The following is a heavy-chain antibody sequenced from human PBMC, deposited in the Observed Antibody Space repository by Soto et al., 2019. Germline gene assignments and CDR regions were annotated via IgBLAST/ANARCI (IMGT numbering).Heavy chain of an antibody. CDR2: INHSGST. J-gene: IGHJ5*02. D-gene: IGHD3-22*01. V-gene: IGHV4-34*01. Sequence: LXLXCAVYGGYFSGXYWSWIHQPPGKWLEWIGEINHSGSTNYNPSLKSRVNISVETSKNQFSLKLSSVTAADTAVYYFARGRYGGGYYLGWFDPWGQGTLATVS. CDR1: GGYFSGXY. CDR3: ARGRYGGGYYLGWFDP.